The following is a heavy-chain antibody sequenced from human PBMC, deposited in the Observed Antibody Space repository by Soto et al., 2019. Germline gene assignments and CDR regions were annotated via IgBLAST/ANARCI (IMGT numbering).Heavy chain of an antibody. D-gene: IGHD6-13*01. CDR1: GFTFRSFT. Sequence: WVSLRLSCSASGFTFRSFTMNWVRQAPGKGLEWVSTISSNSAYIYYTDALRGRFTISRDNAKNSLHLQMNSLRAEDTAVYYCTRDASRDSSARGWLAPWGTGPPVTVSS. V-gene: IGHV3-21*01. CDR3: TRDASRDSSARGWLAP. CDR2: ISSNSAYI. J-gene: IGHJ5*02.